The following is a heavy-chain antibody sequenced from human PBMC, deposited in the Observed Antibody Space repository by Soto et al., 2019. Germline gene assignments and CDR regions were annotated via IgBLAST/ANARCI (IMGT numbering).Heavy chain of an antibody. Sequence: QVQVVQSGAEVKKPGSSVKISCKASGRIFSSFPTSWVRQVPGQGLEWMGGVISASGSVTYAPKFQGRVTMTAVNSAGIGYMEFTSLTSEDTASYYCARVGSRDAYNYVLDQWGPGTMVTVSS. V-gene: IGHV1-69*06. CDR3: ARVGSRDAYNYVLDQ. CDR1: GRIFSSFP. J-gene: IGHJ1*01. D-gene: IGHD5-18*01. CDR2: VISASGSV.